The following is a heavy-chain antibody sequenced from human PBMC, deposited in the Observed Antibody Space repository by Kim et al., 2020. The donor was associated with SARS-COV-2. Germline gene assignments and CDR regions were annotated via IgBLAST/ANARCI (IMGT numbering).Heavy chain of an antibody. CDR1: GYTFTTYA. D-gene: IGHD3-9*01. Sequence: ASVKVSCKASGYTFTTYAINWMRQAPGQGLEWMGWINTKTGNPTYAQGFTGRFVLSLDTSVSTAHLHITSLQSDDTAVYYCAREREYFDALTGYNNWFDVWGQGSLVTVS. V-gene: IGHV7-4-1*02. CDR2: INTKTGNP. J-gene: IGHJ5*02. CDR3: AREREYFDALTGYNNWFDV.